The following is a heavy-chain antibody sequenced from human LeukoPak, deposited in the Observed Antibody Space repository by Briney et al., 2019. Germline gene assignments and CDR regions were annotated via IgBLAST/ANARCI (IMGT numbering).Heavy chain of an antibody. V-gene: IGHV1-18*01. Sequence: ASVKVSCKASGYTFTSYGISWVRQAPGQGLEWMGWISAYNGNTNYAQKLQGRVTMTTDTSTSTAHMELRSLRSDDTAVYYCARSYDYGDYYFDYWGQGTLVTVSS. D-gene: IGHD4-17*01. CDR2: ISAYNGNT. CDR3: ARSYDYGDYYFDY. CDR1: GYTFTSYG. J-gene: IGHJ4*02.